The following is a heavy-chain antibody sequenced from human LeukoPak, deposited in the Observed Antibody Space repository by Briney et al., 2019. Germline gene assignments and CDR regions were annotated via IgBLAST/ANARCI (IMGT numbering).Heavy chain of an antibody. CDR2: IYHSGST. D-gene: IGHD6-6*01. CDR3: AREGAARIPDY. J-gene: IGHJ4*02. V-gene: IGHV4-38-2*02. Sequence: PSETLSLTCTVSGYSISSGYYWGWIRQPPGKGLELIGGIYHSGSTYYNPSLKSRVTISIDTSQNQFSLKLSSVTAADTAVFYCAREGAARIPDYWGQGTLVTVSS. CDR1: GYSISSGYY.